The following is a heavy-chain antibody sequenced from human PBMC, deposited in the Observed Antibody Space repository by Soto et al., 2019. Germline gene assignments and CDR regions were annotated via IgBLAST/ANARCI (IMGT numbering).Heavy chain of an antibody. Sequence: ASVQVCGRASGFPFTGHYIHGVRQAPGRGLEWMGLINPNSGGTSYAQNFQGRLTMTTDTSITTAYMELCRLSSDDTAFYYCAKSGSFLRISRVYLDYVGSGT. D-gene: IGHD1-26*01. V-gene: IGHV1-2*02. J-gene: IGHJ4*02. CDR1: GFPFTGHY. CDR2: INPNSGGT. CDR3: AKSGSFLRISRVYLDY.